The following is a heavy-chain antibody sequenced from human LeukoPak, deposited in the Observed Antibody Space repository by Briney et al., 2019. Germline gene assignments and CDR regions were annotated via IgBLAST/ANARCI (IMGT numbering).Heavy chain of an antibody. CDR1: GFTFNSYG. V-gene: IGHV3-30*02. CDR2: IRYDGSNK. D-gene: IGHD3-9*01. J-gene: IGHJ3*02. Sequence: GGSLRLSCAASGFTFNSYGMHWVRQAPGKGLEWVAFIRYDGSNKYYADSVKGRFTISRDNSKNTLYLQMNSLRAEDTAVYYCAKDFTRIYYDILTGYSVGAFDIWGQGTMVTVSS. CDR3: AKDFTRIYYDILTGYSVGAFDI.